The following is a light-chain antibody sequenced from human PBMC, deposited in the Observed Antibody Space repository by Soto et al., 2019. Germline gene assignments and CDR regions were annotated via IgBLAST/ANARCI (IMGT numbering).Light chain of an antibody. Sequence: QSALAQPASVSGSPGQSITLSCTGASSDVGGYDFVSWYQHHPGTPPKLIIYEVTHRPSGVSHRFSGSKSASTASLTISGLQVEVEADYFCGSYSSTTTREVFGTGTKVTVL. V-gene: IGLV2-14*01. CDR1: SSDVGGYDF. CDR3: GSYSSTTTREV. J-gene: IGLJ1*01. CDR2: EVT.